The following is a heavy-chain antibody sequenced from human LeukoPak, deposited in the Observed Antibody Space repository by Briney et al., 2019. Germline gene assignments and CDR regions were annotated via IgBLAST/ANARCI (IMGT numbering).Heavy chain of an antibody. D-gene: IGHD3-22*01. Sequence: SVKVSCKASGGTFSSYAISWVRQAAGEGLEWMGGNIPIFGTANYAQKFQGRVTITADESTSTAYMELSSLRSEDTAVYYCAREEGYYDSSGYYPAPINYWGQGTLVTVSS. V-gene: IGHV1-69*13. CDR2: NIPIFGTA. CDR3: AREEGYYDSSGYYPAPINY. CDR1: GGTFSSYA. J-gene: IGHJ4*02.